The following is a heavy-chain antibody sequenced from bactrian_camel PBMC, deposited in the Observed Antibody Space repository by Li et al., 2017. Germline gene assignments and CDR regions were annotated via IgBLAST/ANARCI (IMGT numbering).Heavy chain of an antibody. J-gene: IGHJ4*01. CDR2: ICQSWST. D-gene: IGHD2*01. V-gene: IGHV3-3*01. CDR1: GDTYRRAC. CDR3: AATLSYYRPLVVGEYNY. Sequence: HVQLVESGGGSVEAGGSLRLSCAVSGDTYRRACVGWFHQGPGKERQAVAAICQSWSTHYSDSAKGRFTISQNTAENMVLLQMNALKPEDTGMYYCAATLSYYRPLVVGEYNYWGQGTQVTVS.